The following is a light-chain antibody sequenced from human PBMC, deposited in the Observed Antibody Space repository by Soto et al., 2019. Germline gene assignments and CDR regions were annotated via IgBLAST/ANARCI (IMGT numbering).Light chain of an antibody. J-gene: IGLJ2*01. CDR3: SSYARGSFVL. Sequence: QSVLTQPASVSGSPGQSITISCTGTSSDVGGHNYVSWFQQNPGKVPKLIIYNVNTRPSGISDRFSGSKSGNTASLTISGLQAEDEADYYCSSYARGSFVLFGGGTKLTVL. V-gene: IGLV2-14*01. CDR2: NVN. CDR1: SSDVGGHNY.